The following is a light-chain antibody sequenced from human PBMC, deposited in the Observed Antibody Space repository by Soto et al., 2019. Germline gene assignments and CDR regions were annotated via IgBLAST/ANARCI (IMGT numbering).Light chain of an antibody. Sequence: QSALTQPASVSGSPGQSITISCTGTSSDVGGYNYVSWYQQHPGKAPKLMIYEVSNRPSGVSNRFSGSKSGNTASLTISGLQAENGAGYYCSSYTSSRTWVLGRGTKHTVL. CDR2: EVS. CDR3: SSYTSSRTWV. CDR1: SSDVGGYNY. J-gene: IGLJ3*02. V-gene: IGLV2-14*01.